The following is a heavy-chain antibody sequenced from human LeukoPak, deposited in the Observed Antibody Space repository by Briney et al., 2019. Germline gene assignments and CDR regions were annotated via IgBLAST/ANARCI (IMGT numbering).Heavy chain of an antibody. CDR1: GYTFTSYY. Sequence: ASVKVSCKASGYTFTSYYMHWVRQAPGQGLEWMGIINPSGGSTSYAQKFQGRVTMTRDTSTSTVYMELSSLRSEDTAVYYCAREGRGSGSPTFHFDPWGQGTLVTVSS. CDR3: AREGRGSGSPTFHFDP. V-gene: IGHV1-46*01. CDR2: INPSGGST. D-gene: IGHD3-10*01. J-gene: IGHJ5*02.